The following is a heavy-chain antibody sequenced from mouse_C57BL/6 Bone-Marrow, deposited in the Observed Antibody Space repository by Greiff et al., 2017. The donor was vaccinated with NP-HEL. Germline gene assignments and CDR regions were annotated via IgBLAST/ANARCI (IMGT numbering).Heavy chain of an antibody. CDR2: IDPENGDT. CDR1: GFNIKDDY. V-gene: IGHV14-4*01. Sequence: EVQLQQSGAELVRPGASVKLSCTASGFNIKDDYMHWVKQRPEQGLEWIGWIDPENGDTEYASKFQGKATITADTSSNTAYLQLSSLTSEDTAVYYCTVTYYGSRDWYFDVWGTGTTVTVSS. D-gene: IGHD1-1*01. J-gene: IGHJ1*03. CDR3: TVTYYGSRDWYFDV.